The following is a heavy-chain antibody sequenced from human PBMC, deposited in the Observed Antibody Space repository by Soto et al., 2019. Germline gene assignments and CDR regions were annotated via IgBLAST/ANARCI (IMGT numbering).Heavy chain of an antibody. CDR1: GGTFSSYA. J-gene: IGHJ4*02. CDR3: ARESGDPYCGGDCYYFDY. CDR2: IIPIFGTA. V-gene: IGHV1-69*13. D-gene: IGHD2-21*02. Sequence: SVKVSCKASGGTFSSYAISWVRQAPGQGLEWMGGIIPIFGTANYAQKFQGRVTITADESTSTAYMELSSLRSEDTAVYYCARESGDPYCGGDCYYFDYWGQGTLVTVSS.